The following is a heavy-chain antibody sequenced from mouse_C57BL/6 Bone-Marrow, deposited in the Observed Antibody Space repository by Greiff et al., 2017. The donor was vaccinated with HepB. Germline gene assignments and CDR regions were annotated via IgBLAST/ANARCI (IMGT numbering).Heavy chain of an antibody. V-gene: IGHV14-4*01. D-gene: IGHD3-2*02. Sequence: VHVKQSGAELVRPGASVKLSCTASGFNIKDDYMHWVKQRPEQGLEWIGWIDPENGDTEYASKFQGKATITADTSSNTAYLQLSSLTSEDTAVYYCTTAAQAHFDYWGQGTTLTVSS. CDR2: IDPENGDT. CDR3: TTAAQAHFDY. J-gene: IGHJ2*01. CDR1: GFNIKDDY.